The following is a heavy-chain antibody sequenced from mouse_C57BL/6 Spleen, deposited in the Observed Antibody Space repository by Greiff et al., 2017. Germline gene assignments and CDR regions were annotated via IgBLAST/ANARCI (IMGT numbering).Heavy chain of an antibody. V-gene: IGHV5-17*01. Sequence: VQLKESGGGLVKPGGSLKLSCAASGFTFSDYGMHWVRQAPEKGLEWVAYISSGSSTIYYADTVKGRFTISRDNAKNTLFLQMTSLRSEDTAMYYCARGPLYAMDYWGQGTSVTVSS. CDR2: ISSGSSTI. J-gene: IGHJ4*01. CDR3: ARGPLYAMDY. CDR1: GFTFSDYG. D-gene: IGHD6-1*01.